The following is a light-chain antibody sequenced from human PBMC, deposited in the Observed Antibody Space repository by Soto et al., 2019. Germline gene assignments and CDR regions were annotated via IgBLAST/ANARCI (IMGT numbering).Light chain of an antibody. CDR1: QDISNW. J-gene: IGKJ2*01. V-gene: IGKV1-12*01. CDR2: AAS. CDR3: QQSYSTPRT. Sequence: DIQMTQSPSFVSASVGDRVTITCRASQDISNWLVWYQQKPGKAPNLLIYAASSLQSGVPSRFTGSGSGTDFTLTISSLQSEDFGTYYCQQSYSTPRTFGHGTKLEIK.